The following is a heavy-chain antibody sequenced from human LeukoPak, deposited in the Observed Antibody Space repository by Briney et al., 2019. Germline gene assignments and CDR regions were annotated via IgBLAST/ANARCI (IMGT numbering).Heavy chain of an antibody. J-gene: IGHJ6*02. CDR3: ARLGYCSGGSCYYYYYGMDV. Sequence: SETLSLTCTVSGGSISSYYWSWIRQHPGKGLEWIGYIYYSGSTYYNPSLKSRVTISVDTSKNQFSLKLSSVTAADTAVYYCARLGYCSGGSCYYYYYGMDVWGQGTTVTVSS. D-gene: IGHD2-15*01. CDR2: IYYSGST. CDR1: GGSISSYY. V-gene: IGHV4-59*06.